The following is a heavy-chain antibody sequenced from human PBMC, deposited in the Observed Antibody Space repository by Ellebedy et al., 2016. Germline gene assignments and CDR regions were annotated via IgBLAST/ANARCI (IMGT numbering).Heavy chain of an antibody. CDR2: IYPGDSDT. CDR1: GYSFTSYW. CDR3: ARLTMVRGVIIRLHYFDY. V-gene: IGHV5-51*01. Sequence: GESLKISXKGSGYSFTSYWIGWVRQMSGKGLEWMGIIYPGDSDTRYSPSFQGQVTISADKSISTAYLQWSSLKASDTAMYYCARLTMVRGVIIRLHYFDYWGQGTLVTVSS. J-gene: IGHJ4*02. D-gene: IGHD3-10*01.